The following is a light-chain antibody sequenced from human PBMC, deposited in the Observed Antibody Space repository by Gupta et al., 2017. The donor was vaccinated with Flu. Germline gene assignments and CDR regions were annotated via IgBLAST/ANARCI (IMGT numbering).Light chain of an antibody. Sequence: EIVLTQSPGTLSLSPGERATLSCRASQSVRSSYLAWYQQKPGQAPRLLIYGASSRSTGIPDRFSGSGSGTDFTLTISRLEPEDFAVYYCQHDSSSPLTFGQGTPLEIK. CDR3: QHDSSSPLT. CDR1: QSVRSSY. J-gene: IGKJ5*01. CDR2: GAS. V-gene: IGKV3-20*01.